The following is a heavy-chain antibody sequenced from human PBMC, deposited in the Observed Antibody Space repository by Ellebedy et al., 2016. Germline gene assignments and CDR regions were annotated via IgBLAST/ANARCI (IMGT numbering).Heavy chain of an antibody. CDR2: ISSSSSTI. Sequence: GGSLRLXXAASGFTFSSYSMNWVRQAPGKGLEWVSYISSSSSTIYYADSVKGRFTISRDNAKNSLYLQMNSLRAEDTAVYYCARLNTYYFDYWGQGTLVTVSS. D-gene: IGHD3-16*01. CDR3: ARLNTYYFDY. J-gene: IGHJ4*02. V-gene: IGHV3-48*04. CDR1: GFTFSSYS.